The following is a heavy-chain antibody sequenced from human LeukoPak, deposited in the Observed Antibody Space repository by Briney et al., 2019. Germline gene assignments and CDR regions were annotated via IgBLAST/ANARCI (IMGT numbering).Heavy chain of an antibody. J-gene: IGHJ4*02. V-gene: IGHV3-7*03. D-gene: IGHD2-15*01. CDR3: TTDTWYSAGH. CDR2: IKKDGSEK. CDR1: GFIFSGSW. Sequence: GGSLRLSCTASGFIFSGSWMAWIRQAPGKGLEWVAIIKKDGSEKYYVDSMKGRFTISRDNAKNSLFLQMNSLRAEDTAIYYCTTDTWYSAGHWGQGTLVTVSS.